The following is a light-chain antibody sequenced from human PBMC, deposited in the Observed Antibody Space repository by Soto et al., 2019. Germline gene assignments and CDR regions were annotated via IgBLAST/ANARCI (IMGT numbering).Light chain of an antibody. V-gene: IGLV2-14*03. CDR2: EVS. CDR3: SSYTSISTRV. CDR1: SSDVGSYNY. J-gene: IGLJ3*02. Sequence: QSALTQPASVSGSPGQSITISFTGTSSDVGSYNYVSWYQQHPGKAPKLMIYEVSNRPSGVSNRCSGSKSGNTASLTISGLQAEDEANYYCSSYTSISTRVFGGGTQLTVL.